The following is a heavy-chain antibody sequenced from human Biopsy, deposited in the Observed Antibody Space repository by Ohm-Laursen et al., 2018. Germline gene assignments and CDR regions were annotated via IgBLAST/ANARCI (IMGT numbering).Heavy chain of an antibody. CDR1: GFTFTDYS. CDR2: VNPNSGAT. D-gene: IGHD3-10*01. Sequence: ASVYVSCKASGFTFTDYSLHWVRQAPGQGLEWMGWVNPNSGATNYAQKFQGRVTMTSDTSISTAYIELRRLISDDTAVYFCARDRMVTIITLVRADTFDIWGQGTLVSVSS. CDR3: ARDRMVTIITLVRADTFDI. J-gene: IGHJ3*02. V-gene: IGHV1-2*02.